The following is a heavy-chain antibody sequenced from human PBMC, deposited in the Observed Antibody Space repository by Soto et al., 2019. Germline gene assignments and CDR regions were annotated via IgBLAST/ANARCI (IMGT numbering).Heavy chain of an antibody. CDR2: IIPIFGPA. Sequence: ASVKVSCKSSGGTFSSHSINWVRQAPGQGLEWMGGIIPIFGPANFAKKFQGRVTITADESTTTAYMELSSLTSEDTAVYYCATGSFTSTGGRIGYHYNAMDVWGQGTTVTVSS. CDR3: ATGSFTSTGGRIGYHYNAMDV. V-gene: IGHV1-69*13. J-gene: IGHJ6*02. CDR1: GGTFSSHS. D-gene: IGHD1-1*01.